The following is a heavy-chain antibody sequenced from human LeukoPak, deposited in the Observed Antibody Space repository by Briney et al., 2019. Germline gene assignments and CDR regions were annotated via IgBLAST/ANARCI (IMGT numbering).Heavy chain of an antibody. Sequence: ASVKVSCKASGGTFSSYAISWVRQAPGQGLEWMGRIIPILGIANYAQKFQGRVTITADKSTSTAYMELSSLRSEDTAVYYCARSVPHPGIYDYWGQGTLVTVSS. CDR2: IIPILGIA. CDR3: ARSVPHPGIYDY. CDR1: GGTFSSYA. J-gene: IGHJ4*02. V-gene: IGHV1-69*04. D-gene: IGHD5-12*01.